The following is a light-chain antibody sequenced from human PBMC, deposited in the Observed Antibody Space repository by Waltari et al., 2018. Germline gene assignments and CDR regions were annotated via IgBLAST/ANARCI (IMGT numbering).Light chain of an antibody. CDR2: AAS. CDR1: QAISNF. V-gene: IGKV1-27*01. Sequence: DIQMTQSPSSLSASVGDRVTITCRASQAISNFLAWYQQKPQKVPTLLIYAASTLQSGVPSRFSGSGSGTDFTLTISSLQPEDVATYYCQKYNSVPFTFGPGTKVHIK. J-gene: IGKJ3*01. CDR3: QKYNSVPFT.